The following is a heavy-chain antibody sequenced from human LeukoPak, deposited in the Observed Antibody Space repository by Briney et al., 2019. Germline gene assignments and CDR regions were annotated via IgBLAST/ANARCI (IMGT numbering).Heavy chain of an antibody. CDR2: INPNSGGT. D-gene: IGHD6-19*01. V-gene: IGHV1-2*02. Sequence: ASVKVSCKAPGYTFTGYYMHWVRQAPGQGLEWMGWINPNSGGTNYAQEFQGRVTMTRDTSISTAYMELSRLRSDDTAVYYCARGRQWLPRAYWGQGTLVTVSS. CDR3: ARGRQWLPRAY. CDR1: GYTFTGYY. J-gene: IGHJ4*02.